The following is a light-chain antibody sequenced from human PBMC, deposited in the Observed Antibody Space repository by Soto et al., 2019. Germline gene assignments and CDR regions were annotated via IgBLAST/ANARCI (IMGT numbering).Light chain of an antibody. J-gene: IGLJ1*01. CDR2: AVS. V-gene: IGLV2-8*01. CDR3: SSYAANTNLV. Sequence: QSALTQPPSASGSLGQSVTISCTGTSSDIGGYNYVSWYQQHPGKAPKLIIYAVSNLSSEVPGRFSGSNSGNTAYLTVSGLLAEDDADYFCSSYAANTNLVFGTGTKLTVL. CDR1: SSDIGGYNY.